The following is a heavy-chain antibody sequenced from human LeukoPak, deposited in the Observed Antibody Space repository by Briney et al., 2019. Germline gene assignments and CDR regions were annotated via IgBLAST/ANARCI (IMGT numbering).Heavy chain of an antibody. CDR1: GFTFDDYA. CDR2: ISWDTSTV. J-gene: IGHJ3*02. CDR3: ARDSAWRGNWYAFDI. Sequence: GGSLRLSCEVSGFTFDDYAMHWVRQAPGKGIEWVSSISWDTSTVAYADSVKGRFTISRDNVRKSLNLQMNSLTTEDTAFYFCARDSAWRGNWYAFDIWGQGTMITVST. V-gene: IGHV3-9*01. D-gene: IGHD1-1*01.